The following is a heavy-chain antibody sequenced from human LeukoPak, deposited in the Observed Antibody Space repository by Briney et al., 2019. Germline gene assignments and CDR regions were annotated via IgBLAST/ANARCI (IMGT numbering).Heavy chain of an antibody. CDR1: GGTFSKYA. CDR2: IIPIFRTA. V-gene: IGHV1-69*13. J-gene: IGHJ6*03. Sequence: SVKVSCKASGGTFSKYAISWVRQAPGQGLEWVGAIIPIFRTAKYAQKSQGRVTITADESTSTAYMDLSSLRSEDAAVYYCAKGPRYNWNHYYMDVWGKGTPVTVSS. CDR3: AKGPRYNWNHYYMDV. D-gene: IGHD1-20*01.